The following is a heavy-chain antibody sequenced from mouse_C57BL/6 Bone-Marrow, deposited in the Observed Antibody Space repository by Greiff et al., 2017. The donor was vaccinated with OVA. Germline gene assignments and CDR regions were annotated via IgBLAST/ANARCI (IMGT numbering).Heavy chain of an antibody. V-gene: IGHV5-17*01. J-gene: IGHJ4*01. CDR1: GFTFSDYG. CDR2: ISSGSSTI. CDR3: ARNPVVAPYAMDY. Sequence: DVKLVESGGGLVKPGGSLKLSCAASGFTFSDYGMHWVRQAPEKGLEWVAYISSGSSTIYYADTVKGRFTISRDNAKNTLFLQMTSLRSEDTAMYYCARNPVVAPYAMDYWGQGTSVTVSS. D-gene: IGHD1-1*01.